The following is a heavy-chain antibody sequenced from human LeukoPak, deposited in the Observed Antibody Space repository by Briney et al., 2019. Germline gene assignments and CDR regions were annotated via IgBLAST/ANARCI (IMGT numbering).Heavy chain of an antibody. CDR1: GYRFTYYW. D-gene: IGHD3-10*01. Sequence: GESLKISCKASGYRFTYYWIAWVRQMPGKGLEWMGIIYPYDSHTRYSPSLQGQVTIPADKSISTAYLQWSSLKASDTAMYYCARLPNSGADLTWFDPWGQGTLVTVSS. CDR2: IYPYDSHT. V-gene: IGHV5-51*01. CDR3: ARLPNSGADLTWFDP. J-gene: IGHJ5*02.